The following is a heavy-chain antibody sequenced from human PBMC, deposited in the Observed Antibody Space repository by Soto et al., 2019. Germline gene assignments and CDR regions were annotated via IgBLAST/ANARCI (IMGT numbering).Heavy chain of an antibody. V-gene: IGHV4-34*01. D-gene: IGHD3-10*01. Sequence: SETLSLTCAVYGGSFSGYYWSWIRQPPGKGLEWIGEINHSGSTNYNPSLKSRVTISVDTSKNQFSLKLSSVTAADTAVYYCARDPTMVRGVTWFDPWGQGTLVTVSS. J-gene: IGHJ5*02. CDR2: INHSGST. CDR3: ARDPTMVRGVTWFDP. CDR1: GGSFSGYY.